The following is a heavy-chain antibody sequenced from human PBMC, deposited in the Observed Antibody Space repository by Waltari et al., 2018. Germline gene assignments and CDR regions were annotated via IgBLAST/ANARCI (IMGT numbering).Heavy chain of an antibody. CDR2: MQYRGST. CDR3: GRIAFGDEGGYFQY. Sequence: QLQLQESGPGLVKPSETLSPTCTVPGGSISTNYNWGWVRQPPGKGREWMGNMQYRGSTFYNPSLESRVTIALDTWKNQFSLRLSSVGAADTAVYFCGRIAFGDEGGYFQYWGQGTLVTVSS. J-gene: IGHJ1*01. D-gene: IGHD4-17*01. CDR1: GGSISTNYN. V-gene: IGHV4-39*01.